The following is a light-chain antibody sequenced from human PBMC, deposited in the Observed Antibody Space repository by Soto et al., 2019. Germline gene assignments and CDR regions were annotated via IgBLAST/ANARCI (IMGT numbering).Light chain of an antibody. CDR1: SSDVGSFNF. V-gene: IGLV2-14*03. CDR3: CSHTTSSTWV. Sequence: QSVLTQPASVSGSPGQSITLSCTATSSDVGSFNFVSWHQQHPDKAPKLLIYDVSNRPSGVSSRFSGSKSDYTASLTISGLQPEDEADYYCCSHTTSSTWVFGGGTQLTVL. J-gene: IGLJ3*02. CDR2: DVS.